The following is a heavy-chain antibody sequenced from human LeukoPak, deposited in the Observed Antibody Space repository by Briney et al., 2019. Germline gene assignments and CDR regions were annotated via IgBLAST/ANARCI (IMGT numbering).Heavy chain of an antibody. D-gene: IGHD1-26*01. J-gene: IGHJ4*02. CDR3: ARAARVWELLGYYFDY. V-gene: IGHV4-59*01. Sequence: SETLSLTCTVSGGSISSYYWSWIRQPPGKGLEWIGYVYYSGSTNYNPSLKSRVTISVDTSKNQFSLKLSSVTAADTAVYYCARAARVWELLGYYFDYWGQGTLVTVSS. CDR1: GGSISSYY. CDR2: VYYSGST.